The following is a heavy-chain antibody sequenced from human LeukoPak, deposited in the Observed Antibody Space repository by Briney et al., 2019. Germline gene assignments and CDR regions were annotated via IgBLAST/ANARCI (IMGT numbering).Heavy chain of an antibody. CDR3: ARSVEGSFDY. V-gene: IGHV3-69-1*01. CDR1: GFTFSDYY. J-gene: IGHJ4*02. CDR2: INAHRAI. Sequence: GGSLRLSCAASGFTFSDYYMSWVRQAPGKGLEWISYINAHRAIYYADSVEGRFTIFRDNAKNSAYLQLNSLRVEDTAMYYCARSVEGSFDYWGQGTLVTVSS. D-gene: IGHD6-19*01.